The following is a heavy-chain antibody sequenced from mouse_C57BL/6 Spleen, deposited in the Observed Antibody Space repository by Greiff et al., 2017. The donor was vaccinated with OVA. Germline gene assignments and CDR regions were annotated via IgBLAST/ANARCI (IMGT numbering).Heavy chain of an antibody. CDR3: ARKGYDYDGFAY. Sequence: VQGVESGAELARPGASVKMSCKASGYTFTSYTMHWVKQRPGQGLEWIGYINPSSGYTKYNQKFKDKATLTADKSSSTAYMQLSSLTSEDSAVYYCARKGYDYDGFAYWGQGTLVTVSA. D-gene: IGHD2-4*01. CDR1: GYTFTSYT. J-gene: IGHJ3*01. CDR2: INPSSGYT. V-gene: IGHV1-4*01.